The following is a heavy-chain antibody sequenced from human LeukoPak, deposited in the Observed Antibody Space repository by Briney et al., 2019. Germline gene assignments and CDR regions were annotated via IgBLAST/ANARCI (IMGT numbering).Heavy chain of an antibody. Sequence: AVTLTLTCAVYGGSFSGYYWRWIRQPPGKGLEWMGDITYSGSTKYDPSLKSRITISVDTSKNQFSLKLSSATAADTAVYNCARVYSSGSGELRTASNRVRGYFQHWGQGTLVTVSS. CDR2: ITYSGST. CDR3: ARVYSSGSGELRTASNRVRGYFQH. CDR1: GGSFSGYY. J-gene: IGHJ1*01. V-gene: IGHV4-34*01. D-gene: IGHD6-19*01.